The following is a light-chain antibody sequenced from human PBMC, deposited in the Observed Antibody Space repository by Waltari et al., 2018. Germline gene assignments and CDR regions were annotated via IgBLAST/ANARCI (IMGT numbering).Light chain of an antibody. CDR2: GNN. V-gene: IGLV1-40*01. Sequence: QSVLTQPPSVSGAPGQKVTISCTGSSSNIGADYDVTWYQQLPGTAPKHLIYGNNNRPSGVPDRFSVSKSGTSASLAITGLQAEDEADYYCQSYDSSLSGWVFGGGTKLTVL. CDR3: QSYDSSLSGWV. CDR1: SSNIGADYD. J-gene: IGLJ3*02.